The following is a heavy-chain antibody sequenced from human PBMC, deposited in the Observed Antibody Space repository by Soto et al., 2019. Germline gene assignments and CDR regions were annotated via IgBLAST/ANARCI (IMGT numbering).Heavy chain of an antibody. Sequence: SETLSLTCTVSGGSISSGDYYWSWIRQPPGKGLEWIGYIYYSGSTYYNPSLKSRVTISVDTSKNQFSLKLSSVTAADTAVYYCARGERVYYDILTGPGAFDIWGQGTMVTVSS. CDR2: IYYSGST. V-gene: IGHV4-30-4*01. CDR3: ARGERVYYDILTGPGAFDI. J-gene: IGHJ3*02. CDR1: GGSISSGDYY. D-gene: IGHD3-9*01.